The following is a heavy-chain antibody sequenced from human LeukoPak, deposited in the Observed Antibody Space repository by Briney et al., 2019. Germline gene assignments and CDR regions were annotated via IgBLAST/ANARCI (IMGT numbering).Heavy chain of an antibody. J-gene: IGHJ4*02. D-gene: IGHD2-21*02. V-gene: IGHV3-15*01. Sequence: GGSLRPSCAASGFTFTNAWMSWVRRAPGKGLEWVGRIKSITDGGRTDYAASVKGRFTISRDDSRNTLYLQMDSLKTEDTAQYYCTTDAGVVTAISGTFDYWGQGTLVTVSS. CDR2: IKSITDGGRT. CDR3: TTDAGVVTAISGTFDY. CDR1: GFTFTNAW.